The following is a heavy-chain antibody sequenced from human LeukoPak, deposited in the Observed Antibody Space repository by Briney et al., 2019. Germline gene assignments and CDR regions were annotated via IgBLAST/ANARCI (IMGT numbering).Heavy chain of an antibody. Sequence: PGGSLTLSCAASGFTFSNYWMTWVRQGPGEGLEWLANINLDGSETHFVDSVKGRFTISRDNAKNSLSLQMSGLRVEDTAVYYCVRGYSDWLRWGQGTQVTVSS. CDR3: VRGYSDWLR. V-gene: IGHV3-7*01. D-gene: IGHD4-11*01. J-gene: IGHJ4*02. CDR1: GFTFSNYW. CDR2: INLDGSET.